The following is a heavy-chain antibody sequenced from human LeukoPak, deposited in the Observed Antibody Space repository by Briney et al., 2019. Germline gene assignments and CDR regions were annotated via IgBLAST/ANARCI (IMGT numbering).Heavy chain of an antibody. D-gene: IGHD5-18*01. J-gene: IGHJ4*02. CDR3: ARARGYSYGHFDY. CDR1: GGSISSYY. V-gene: IGHV4-34*01. CDR2: INHSGST. Sequence: SETLSLTCTVSGGSISSYYWSWIRQPPGKGLEWIGEINHSGSTNYNPSLKSRVTISVDTSKNQFSLKLSSVTAADTAVYYCARARGYSYGHFDYWGQGTLVTVSS.